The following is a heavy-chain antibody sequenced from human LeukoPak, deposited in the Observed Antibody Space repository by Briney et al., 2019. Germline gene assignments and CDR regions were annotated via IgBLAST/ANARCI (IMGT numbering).Heavy chain of an antibody. D-gene: IGHD5-12*01. CDR2: MFDTVTT. CDR1: GASMNTHY. CDR3: TTIKRGNIFGYFDF. Sequence: SETLSLTCAVPGASMNTHYWSWIRQPPGKGLERIGYMFDTVTTKDNPSLTSRFTLSADTSKNQFSLRLTSVTAAATAVYYCTTIKRGNIFGYFDFWGQGIPVTVSS. J-gene: IGHJ4*02. V-gene: IGHV4-59*11.